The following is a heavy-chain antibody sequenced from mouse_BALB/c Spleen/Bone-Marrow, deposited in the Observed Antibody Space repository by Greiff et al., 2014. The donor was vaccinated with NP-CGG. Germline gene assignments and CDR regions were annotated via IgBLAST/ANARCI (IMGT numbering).Heavy chain of an antibody. CDR1: GYVFSTYW. V-gene: IGHV1-80*01. J-gene: IGHJ2*01. CDR3: ARGGISVDY. CDR2: IYPGDGDT. Sequence: QVQLQQSGAELVRPGSSVKISCESSGYVFSTYWINWVKQRPGQGLEWIGQIYPGDGDTDYNGKFKDKATLTADKSSNTAYMQLSSPTSEDSAVYFCARGGISVDYWGQGTTLTVSS.